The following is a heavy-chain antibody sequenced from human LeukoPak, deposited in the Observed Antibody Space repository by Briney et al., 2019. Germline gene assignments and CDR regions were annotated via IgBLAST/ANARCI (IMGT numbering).Heavy chain of an antibody. V-gene: IGHV4-39*07. CDR2: IYYSGST. Sequence: SETLSLTCAVSGGSISSGGYSWSWFRQPPGKGLEWIGSIYYSGSTYYNPSLKSRVTISVDTSKNQFSLKLSSVTAADTAVYYCARRELLRGFDYWGQGTLVTVSS. CDR1: GGSISSGGYS. D-gene: IGHD1-26*01. J-gene: IGHJ4*02. CDR3: ARRELLRGFDY.